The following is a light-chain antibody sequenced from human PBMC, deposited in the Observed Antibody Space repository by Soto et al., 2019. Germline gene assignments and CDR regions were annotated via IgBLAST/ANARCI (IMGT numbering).Light chain of an antibody. CDR1: SSDVGGYNF. J-gene: IGLJ1*01. V-gene: IGLV2-14*03. CDR2: EVS. Sequence: QSALTQPASVFGSPGQSITISCTGTSSDVGGYNFVSWYQQHPGKAPKLMIYEVSRRPSGVSNRFSGSKSGNTASLTISGLQPEDAADYCCGTWASRLRAGPYVFETGTKVTAL. CDR3: GTWASRLRAGPYV.